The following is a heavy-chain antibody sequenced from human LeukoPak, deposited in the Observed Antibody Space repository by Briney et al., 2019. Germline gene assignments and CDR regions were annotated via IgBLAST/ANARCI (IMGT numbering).Heavy chain of an antibody. Sequence: GASVKVSCKASGGTFSSYAISWVRQAPGQGLEWMGWINPNSGGTNYAQKFQGRVTMTRDTSISTAYMELSRLRSDDTAVYYCARETRSTGLRGDFDYWGQGTLVTVSS. D-gene: IGHD1-14*01. V-gene: IGHV1-2*02. CDR1: GGTFSSYA. J-gene: IGHJ4*02. CDR2: INPNSGGT. CDR3: ARETRSTGLRGDFDY.